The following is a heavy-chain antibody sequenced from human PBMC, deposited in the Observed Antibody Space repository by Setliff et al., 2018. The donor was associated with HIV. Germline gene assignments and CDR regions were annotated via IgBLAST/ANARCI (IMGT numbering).Heavy chain of an antibody. CDR3: ARKLRPGHGVDV. CDR1: GDSITSRNYH. Sequence: KPSETLSLTCAVSGDSITSRNYHWDWVRQPPGKGLEWIGSLFYTGSTACHPSLKSRVTISGDTSKNSMDLQMNSLRAEDTAIYYCARKLRPGHGVDVWGQGTTVTVSS. V-gene: IGHV4-39*06. J-gene: IGHJ6*02. CDR2: LFYTGST. D-gene: IGHD3-10*01.